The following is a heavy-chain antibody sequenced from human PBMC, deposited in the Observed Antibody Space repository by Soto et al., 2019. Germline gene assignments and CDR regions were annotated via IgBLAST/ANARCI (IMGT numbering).Heavy chain of an antibody. CDR1: GFTFTAYY. Sequence: EVQLVESGGGLVQPGGSLRLSCAASGFTFTAYYMTWVRQAPGKGLEWVASIKKDGREQYYVDSVKGRFTISRDNAKNSLYLQMNSLRAGDTALYYCSRENWFQDFWGQGTLDTGAS. V-gene: IGHV3-7*03. CDR3: SRENWFQDF. CDR2: IKKDGREQ. D-gene: IGHD3-10*01. J-gene: IGHJ4*02.